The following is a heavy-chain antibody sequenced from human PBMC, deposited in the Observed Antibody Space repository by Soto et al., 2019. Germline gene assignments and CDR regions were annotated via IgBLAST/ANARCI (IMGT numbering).Heavy chain of an antibody. J-gene: IGHJ4*02. D-gene: IGHD3-3*01. CDR2: VYHTGRT. Sequence: SETLSLTCTVSGDSFKSGSYSWSWIRQPPGKGLEWIGYVYHTGRTSYNPSLKSRVSISIDTSKNQFSLNLESVTAADTAVYFCARDFAXFDSWGQGTLVTVSS. V-gene: IGHV4-61*01. CDR1: GDSFKSGSYS. CDR3: ARDFAXFDS.